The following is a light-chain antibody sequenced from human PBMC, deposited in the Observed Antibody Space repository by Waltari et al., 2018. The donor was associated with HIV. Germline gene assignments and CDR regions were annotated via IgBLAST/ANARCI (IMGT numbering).Light chain of an antibody. CDR1: RSGVGGYNY. CDR2: DVT. V-gene: IGLV2-11*01. CDR3: CSYAGGYTLV. Sequence: QSALTQPRSVSGSPGQSVTISCTGTRSGVGGYNYVSWYQQHPGKSTKLMIYDVTKRPSGVPDRFSGSNSGNTASLTIAGLQAEEEADYFCCSYAGGYTLVFGGGTKLTVL. J-gene: IGLJ3*02.